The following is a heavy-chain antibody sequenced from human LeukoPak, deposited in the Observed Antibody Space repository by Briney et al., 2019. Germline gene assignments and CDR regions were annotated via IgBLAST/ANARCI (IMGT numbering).Heavy chain of an antibody. Sequence: GGSLRLSCAASGFTVSSNYMSWVRQAPGKGLEWVSIIYSGGSTFYADSVKGRFTISRDNSKNTLYLQMNSLRAEDTAVYYCARDLGQYYDTSDNWFDPWGQGTLVTVSS. V-gene: IGHV3-53*01. CDR1: GFTVSSNY. D-gene: IGHD3-22*01. J-gene: IGHJ5*02. CDR2: IYSGGST. CDR3: ARDLGQYYDTSDNWFDP.